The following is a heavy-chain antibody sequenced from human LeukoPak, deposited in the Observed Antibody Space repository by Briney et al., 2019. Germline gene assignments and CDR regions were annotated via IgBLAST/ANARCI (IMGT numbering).Heavy chain of an antibody. CDR3: ARDPDSSSWFDY. CDR2: INPNSGGT. D-gene: IGHD6-13*01. CDR1: GYTFTGYY. V-gene: IGHV1-2*02. J-gene: IGHJ4*02. Sequence: ASVKVSCKASGYTFTGYYMHWVRQAPGQGLEWMGWINPNSGGTKYAQKFQGRVTMTWDTSISTAYMELSSLRSDDTAVYYCARDPDSSSWFDYWGRGTLVTVSS.